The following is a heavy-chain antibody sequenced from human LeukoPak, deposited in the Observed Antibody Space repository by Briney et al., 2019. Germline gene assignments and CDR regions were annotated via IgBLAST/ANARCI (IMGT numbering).Heavy chain of an antibody. CDR3: ARGRRYYGDYSTHDAFDI. Sequence: PSETLSLTCAVYGGSFSGYYWSWIRQPPGKGLEWIGEINHSGSTNYNPSLKSRVTISVDTSKNQFSLKLSSVTAADTAVYYCARGRRYYGDYSTHDAFDIWGQGTMVTVSS. CDR2: INHSGST. CDR1: GGSFSGYY. D-gene: IGHD4-17*01. V-gene: IGHV4-34*01. J-gene: IGHJ3*02.